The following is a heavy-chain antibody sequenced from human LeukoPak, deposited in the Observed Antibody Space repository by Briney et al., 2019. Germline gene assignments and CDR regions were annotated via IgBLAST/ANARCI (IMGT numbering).Heavy chain of an antibody. V-gene: IGHV4-59*05. CDR3: ARHANIAAAGDY. Sequence: SETLSLTCTVSGGSINSYYWTWIRQPPGKGLEWIGSIYYSGSTYYSPSLKSRVTISVDTSKNQFSLKLSSVTAADTAVYHCARHANIAAAGDYWGQGTLITVSS. CDR2: IYYSGST. D-gene: IGHD6-13*01. J-gene: IGHJ4*02. CDR1: GGSINSYY.